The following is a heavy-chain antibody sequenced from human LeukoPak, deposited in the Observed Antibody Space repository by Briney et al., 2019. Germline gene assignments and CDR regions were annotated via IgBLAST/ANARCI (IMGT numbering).Heavy chain of an antibody. CDR2: IKQDGSEK. D-gene: IGHD3-10*01. V-gene: IGHV3-7*01. CDR1: GFTFSSYW. CDR3: ARGVSGSYPSP. Sequence: GGSLRLSCAASGFTFSSYWMSWVRQAPGKGLELVANIKQDGSEKYYVDSVKGRFTISRDNAKNSLYLQMNSLRAEDTAVYYCARGVSGSYPSPWGQGTLVTVSS. J-gene: IGHJ5*02.